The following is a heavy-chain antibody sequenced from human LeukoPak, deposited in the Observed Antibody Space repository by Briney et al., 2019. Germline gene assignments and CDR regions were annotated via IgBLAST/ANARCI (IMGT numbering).Heavy chain of an antibody. CDR2: VYYSGST. D-gene: IGHD2-15*01. V-gene: IGHV4-39*01. J-gene: IGHJ4*02. CDR3: ARHGGSYYTYNFDY. Sequence: PSETLSLTCTVSGGSIRSSSYYWGWIRQPPGKGLEWIGSVYYSGSTNYRPSLRSRVTIAVDTSKNQFSLKLSSVTATDTAVYYCARHGGSYYTYNFDYWGQGTLVTVSS. CDR1: GGSIRSSSYY.